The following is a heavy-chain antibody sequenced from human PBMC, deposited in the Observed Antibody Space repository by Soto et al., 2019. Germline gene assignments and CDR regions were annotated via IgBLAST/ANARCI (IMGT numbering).Heavy chain of an antibody. CDR1: GGSISSGCYY. J-gene: IGHJ5*02. CDR2: IYYSGST. CDR3: ARGYCSSTSRYNKWFEP. D-gene: IGHD2-2*02. Sequence: SETLSLTCTVCGGSISSGCYYWSWIRQHPGKGLEWIGYIYYSGSTYYNPSLKSRVTISVDTSKNQFSLKLSSVTAADTAVYYSARGYCSSTSRYNKWFEPWGQGTLVAVCS. V-gene: IGHV4-31*03.